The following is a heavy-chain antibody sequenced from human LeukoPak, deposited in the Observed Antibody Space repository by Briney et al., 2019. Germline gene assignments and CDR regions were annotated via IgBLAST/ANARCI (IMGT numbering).Heavy chain of an antibody. Sequence: GGSLRLSCAASGFTFSSYGMHWVRQAPGQGLEWVAVISYDGSNKYYADSVKGRFTISRDKSKNTLYLQMNSLRAEDTAVYYCAKDDCSSTSCYVNKAFDIWGQGKMVTVSS. J-gene: IGHJ3*02. CDR1: GFTFSSYG. D-gene: IGHD2-2*01. CDR2: ISYDGSNK. CDR3: AKDDCSSTSCYVNKAFDI. V-gene: IGHV3-30*18.